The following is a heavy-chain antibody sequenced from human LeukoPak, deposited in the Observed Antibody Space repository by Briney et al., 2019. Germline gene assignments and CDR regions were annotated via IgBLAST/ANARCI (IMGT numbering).Heavy chain of an antibody. J-gene: IGHJ4*02. CDR2: IRSKAYGGTT. V-gene: IGHV3-49*03. CDR3: TRGDLSCNWNYVDY. D-gene: IGHD1-20*01. Sequence: PGGSLRLSCTASGFTFGDYAMSWFRQAPGKGLEWVGFIRSKAYGGTTENAASVKGRFTISRDDSKSIAYLQMNSLKTEDTAVYYCTRGDLSCNWNYVDYWGQGTLVTVSS. CDR1: GFTFGDYA.